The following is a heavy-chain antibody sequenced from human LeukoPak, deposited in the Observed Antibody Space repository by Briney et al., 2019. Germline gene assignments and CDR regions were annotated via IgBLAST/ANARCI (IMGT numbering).Heavy chain of an antibody. CDR2: VHNDGSA. CDR1: GFTVSSNY. D-gene: IGHD2-21*01. Sequence: GGSLRLSCAASGFTVSSNYMSWVRQAPGKGLEWVSVVHNDGSAYYADSVKGRFTISRDNSKNALYLQMNSLRAEDTAVYYCVRDHLWSFDIWGQGTVVTVSS. V-gene: IGHV3-66*01. CDR3: VRDHLWSFDI. J-gene: IGHJ3*02.